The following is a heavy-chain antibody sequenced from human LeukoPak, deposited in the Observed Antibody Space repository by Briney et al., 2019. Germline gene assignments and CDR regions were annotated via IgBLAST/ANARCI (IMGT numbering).Heavy chain of an antibody. D-gene: IGHD5-12*01. CDR1: GYIFTNHG. J-gene: IGHJ5*02. V-gene: IGHV1-18*01. CDR2: ISAYNGNT. CDR3: AGEVRGYYQP. Sequence: ASVKVSCKTSGYIFTNHGISWVRQAPGQGLEWMAWISAYNGNTEYSQNFQGRVTMTMDTSTRTAYMELRSLRSDDTAVYYCAGEVRGYYQPWGQGTLVTVSS.